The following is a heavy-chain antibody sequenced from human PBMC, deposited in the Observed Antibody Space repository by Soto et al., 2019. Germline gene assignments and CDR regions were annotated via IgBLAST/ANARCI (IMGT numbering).Heavy chain of an antibody. D-gene: IGHD2-2*01. CDR3: ATIIIPAATNFY. CDR2: ISGSGGST. J-gene: IGHJ4*02. V-gene: IGHV3-23*01. Sequence: EVQLLESGGGLVQPGGSXRLSCAASGITFTAYAMSWVRQAPGKGLEWVSSISGSGGSTYYADSVKGRLTISRDNSKNTLYLQMNSLRAEDTAVYYCATIIIPAATNFYWGQGTLVTVSS. CDR1: GITFTAYA.